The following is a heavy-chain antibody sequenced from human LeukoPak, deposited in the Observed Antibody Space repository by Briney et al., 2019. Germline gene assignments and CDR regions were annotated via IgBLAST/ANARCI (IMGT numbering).Heavy chain of an antibody. CDR3: ATSIVGLTYDEHFQH. CDR2: IFNGGST. V-gene: IGHV3-53*01. J-gene: IGHJ1*01. Sequence: GGSLRLSCAASGFAVRSNHMNWVRQAPGKGLEWVSVIFNGGSTYYADSVKGRFTISRDNSKNTLYLQMNSLRAEDTAVYYCATSIVGLTYDEHFQHWGQGTLVTVSS. D-gene: IGHD1-26*01. CDR1: GFAVRSNH.